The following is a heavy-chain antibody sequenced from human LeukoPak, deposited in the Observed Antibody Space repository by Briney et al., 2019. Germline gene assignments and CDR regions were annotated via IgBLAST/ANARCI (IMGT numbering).Heavy chain of an antibody. CDR2: IYYSGSA. J-gene: IGHJ4*02. D-gene: IGHD5-24*01. Sequence: SETLSLTCTVSGGSIRSGDNYWSWIRQPPGKGLEWIGYIYYSGSAYYNPSLNSRVTTSVDMSKNQFSLRLNSATAADTAVYYCARVHRDGYSYLYHYFDYWGQGTLVTVS. CDR3: ARVHRDGYSYLYHYFDY. CDR1: GGSIRSGDNY. V-gene: IGHV4-30-4*01.